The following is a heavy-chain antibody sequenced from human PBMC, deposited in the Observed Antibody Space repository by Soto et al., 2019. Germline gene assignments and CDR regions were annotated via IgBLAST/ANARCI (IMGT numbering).Heavy chain of an antibody. J-gene: IGHJ6*02. V-gene: IGHV1-69*06. CDR1: GGTFSSYA. CDR2: IIPIFGTA. CDR3: ARGPTVTYYYYYGMDV. D-gene: IGHD4-4*01. Sequence: QVQLVQSGAEVKKPGSSVKVSCKASGGTFSSYAISWVRQAPGQGLEWMGGIIPIFGTANYAQKFQGRVTITADKSTSTAYMELISLRSEDTAVYYCARGPTVTYYYYYGMDVWGQGTTVTVSS.